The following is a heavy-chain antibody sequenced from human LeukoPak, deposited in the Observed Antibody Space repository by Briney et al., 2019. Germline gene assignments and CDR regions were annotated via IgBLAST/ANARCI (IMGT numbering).Heavy chain of an antibody. CDR2: ISYDGGNT. J-gene: IGHJ4*02. D-gene: IGHD1-1*01. Sequence: GRSLRLSCAASGFTFSSNAIHWVRQAPGKGLEWVAEISYDGGNTYYAYSVKGRFTISRDNSKNTLYLQMNSQRAEDTAVYYCAKEGTGIHFDYWGQGTLVTVSS. CDR1: GFTFSSNA. CDR3: AKEGTGIHFDY. V-gene: IGHV3-30-3*01.